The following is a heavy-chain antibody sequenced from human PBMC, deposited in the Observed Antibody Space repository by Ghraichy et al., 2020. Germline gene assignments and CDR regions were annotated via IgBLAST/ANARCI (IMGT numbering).Heavy chain of an antibody. D-gene: IGHD5-24*01. CDR2: IKGDGSVK. Sequence: GGSLRLSCAASGFTFSSYWMTWVRQAPGKGLEWVANIKGDGSVKFYVDSVKGRFTISRDNAKKSLYLQMNSLRVEDTAIYYCAREAEIADYWGQGTLVTVSS. CDR3: AREAEIADY. J-gene: IGHJ4*02. V-gene: IGHV3-7*01. CDR1: GFTFSSYW.